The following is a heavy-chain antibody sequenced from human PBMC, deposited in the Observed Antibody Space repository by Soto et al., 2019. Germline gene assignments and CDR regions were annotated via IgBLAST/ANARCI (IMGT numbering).Heavy chain of an antibody. CDR1: ADTFTSYY. CDR3: ARDQPIVVVPAAISRGGNWFDP. Sequence: GASVKVSCKAPADTFTSYYIHWVRQAPGHGLEWMGIINPNGGSTRFAQTFQGRITMTRDTSTSTVYMELRSLRSEDTAVYYCARDQPIVVVPAAISRGGNWFDPWGQGTLVTVSS. CDR2: INPNGGST. D-gene: IGHD2-2*01. J-gene: IGHJ5*02. V-gene: IGHV1-46*01.